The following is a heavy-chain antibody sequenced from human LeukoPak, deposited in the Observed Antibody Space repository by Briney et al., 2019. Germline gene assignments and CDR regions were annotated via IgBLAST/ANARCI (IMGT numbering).Heavy chain of an antibody. CDR3: ATSDFAAHFDY. CDR1: GFTFDDYA. D-gene: IGHD2/OR15-2a*01. V-gene: IGHV3-43*02. CDR2: ISRVGSST. J-gene: IGHJ4*02. Sequence: GESRRLSCAASGFTFDDYAMHWVRQAPGKGREWDSLISRVGSSTYHADSVKGRFTTSRDNSKISLYLQMNSLGTEDIALYYCATSDFAAHFDYWGEGTMVTVSS.